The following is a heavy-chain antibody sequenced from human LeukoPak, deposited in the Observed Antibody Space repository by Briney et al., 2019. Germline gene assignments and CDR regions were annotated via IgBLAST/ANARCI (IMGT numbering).Heavy chain of an antibody. Sequence: GGSLRLSCAASGFIFSSYEMNWVRQAPGKGLEWVSYISSSGSTIYYADSVKGRFTISRDNAKDSLYLQMNSLRAEDTAVYYCARDPGSGYEEHFDYWGQGTLVTVSS. CDR1: GFIFSSYE. CDR2: ISSSGSTI. CDR3: ARDPGSGYEEHFDY. D-gene: IGHD5-12*01. V-gene: IGHV3-48*03. J-gene: IGHJ4*02.